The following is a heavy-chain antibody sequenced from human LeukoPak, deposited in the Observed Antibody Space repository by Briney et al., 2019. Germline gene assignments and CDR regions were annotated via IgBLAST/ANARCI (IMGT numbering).Heavy chain of an antibody. CDR1: GGPFSHRY. CDR2: INHRGSA. V-gene: IGHV4-34*01. J-gene: IGHJ5*02. D-gene: IGHD3-9*01. Sequence: SETLSLTCAVYGGPFSHRYWSWVRQPPGKGLEWIAEINHRGSANYNAYPKERVTISVEPSKNQFPLNLSSVTAAATAVYSCARLGPKDILTGWKGDKRWFDPWGQGTLVTVSS. CDR3: ARLGPKDILTGWKGDKRWFDP.